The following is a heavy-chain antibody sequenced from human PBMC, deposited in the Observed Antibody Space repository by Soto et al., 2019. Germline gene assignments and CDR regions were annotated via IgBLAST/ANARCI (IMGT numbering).Heavy chain of an antibody. CDR3: AKGGRQCLVTSDFSY. CDR2: VSHDGRDT. CDR1: GFTFSDYA. D-gene: IGHD6-19*01. Sequence: VQLVESGGGVVQPGRSLRLSCAASGFTFSDYAMHWVRQAPGKGLEWVAVVSHDGRDTHYADSVVGRFTISRDRSKNTVSLEMTSLRAEDTAVYYCAKGGRQCLVTSDFSYWCQGALVTVSS. V-gene: IGHV3-30*18. J-gene: IGHJ4*02.